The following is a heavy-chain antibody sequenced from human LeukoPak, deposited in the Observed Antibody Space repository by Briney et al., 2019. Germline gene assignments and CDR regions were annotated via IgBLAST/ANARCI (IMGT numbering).Heavy chain of an antibody. D-gene: IGHD3-10*01. CDR2: ISYSGST. V-gene: IGHV4-59*08. CDR3: ARLVAIGSFDAFDI. CDR1: GGFINSYY. Sequence: PSETLSLTCTVSGGFINSYYWSWIRQPPGKGLEWIGYISYSGSTNYNPSLESRVTISLDTSKNQFSLKLSSVTAADTAVYYCARLVAIGSFDAFDIWGQGTIVTVSS. J-gene: IGHJ3*02.